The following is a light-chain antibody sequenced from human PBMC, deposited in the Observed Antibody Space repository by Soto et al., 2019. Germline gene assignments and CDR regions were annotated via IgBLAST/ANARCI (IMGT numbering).Light chain of an antibody. CDR2: WAS. V-gene: IGKV4-1*01. J-gene: IGKJ2*01. CDR1: QSVLYSSNNKNY. Sequence: DIVMTQSPDSLAVSLGERATINCKSSQSVLYSSNNKNYLALYQQKPGQPPKLLIYWASTGESGVPDRFSGSGSGTDFTLTISSLQAEDVAVYYCQQYYSTPYTFGQGTKLEIK. CDR3: QQYYSTPYT.